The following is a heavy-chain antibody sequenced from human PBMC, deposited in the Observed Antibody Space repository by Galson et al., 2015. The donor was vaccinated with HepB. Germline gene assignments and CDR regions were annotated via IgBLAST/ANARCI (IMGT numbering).Heavy chain of an antibody. J-gene: IGHJ4*02. V-gene: IGHV4-61*02. D-gene: IGHD5-24*01. CDR1: GGSISSGSYY. CDR2: IYTSGST. Sequence: LSLTCTVSGGSISSGSYYWSWIRQPAGKGLEWIGRIYTSGSTNYNPSLKSRVTISVDTSKNQFSLKLSSVTAADTAVYYCARDSGITPDYWGQGTLVTVSS. CDR3: ARDSGITPDY.